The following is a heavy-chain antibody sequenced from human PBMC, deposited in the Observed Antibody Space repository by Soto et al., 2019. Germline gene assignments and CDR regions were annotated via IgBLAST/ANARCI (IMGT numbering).Heavy chain of an antibody. V-gene: IGHV3-23*01. CDR3: AKDQTAAAEYMDV. CDR1: GFTFSSYA. J-gene: IGHJ6*03. CDR2: ISGGGGTT. Sequence: PWGSLRLSCAASGFTFSSYAMIWVRQAPGKGPEWVSGISGGGGTTYYADSVKGRFTISRDNSKNTLYLQMNSLRAEDTAVYYCAKDQTAAAEYMDVWGKGTTVTVSS. D-gene: IGHD6-13*01.